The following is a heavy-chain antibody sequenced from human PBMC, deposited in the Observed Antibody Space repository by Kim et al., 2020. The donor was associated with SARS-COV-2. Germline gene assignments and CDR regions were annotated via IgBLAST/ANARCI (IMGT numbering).Heavy chain of an antibody. D-gene: IGHD3-22*01. J-gene: IGHJ4*02. CDR3: ARDASYYDSSGYYVY. CDR2: ISSSSSYI. CDR1: GFTFSSYS. Sequence: GGSLRLSCAASGFTFSSYSMNWVRQAPGKGLEWVSSISSSSSYIYYADSVKGRFTISRDNAKNSLYLQMNSLRAEDTAVYYCARDASYYDSSGYYVYWGQGTLVTVSS. V-gene: IGHV3-21*04.